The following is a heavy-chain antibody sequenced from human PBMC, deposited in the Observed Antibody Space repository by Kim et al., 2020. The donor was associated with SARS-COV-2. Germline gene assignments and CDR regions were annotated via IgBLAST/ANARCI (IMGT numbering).Heavy chain of an antibody. CDR2: ISAYNGNT. V-gene: IGHV1-18*04. CDR1: GYTFTSYG. Sequence: ASVKVSCKASGYTFTSYGISWVRQAPGQGLEWMGWISAYNGNTNYAQKLQGRVTMTTDTSTSTAYMELRSLRSDDTAVYYCARPRVAAAVMNWFDPWGQGTLVTVSS. D-gene: IGHD6-13*01. J-gene: IGHJ5*02. CDR3: ARPRVAAAVMNWFDP.